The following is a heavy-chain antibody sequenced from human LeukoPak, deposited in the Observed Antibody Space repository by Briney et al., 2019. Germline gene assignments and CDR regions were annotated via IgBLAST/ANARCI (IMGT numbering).Heavy chain of an antibody. CDR2: ISYDGCNK. V-gene: IGHV3-30-3*01. Sequence: GRSLRLSCADSGFTFSTYDIHWVRQAPGKGLQWVAVISYDGCNKYYADSVKGRFTISRDNAKNSLYLQMNSLRAEDMALYYCARSSSWYLDYFDYWGQGTLVTVSS. CDR1: GFTFSTYD. J-gene: IGHJ4*02. D-gene: IGHD6-13*01. CDR3: ARSSSWYLDYFDY.